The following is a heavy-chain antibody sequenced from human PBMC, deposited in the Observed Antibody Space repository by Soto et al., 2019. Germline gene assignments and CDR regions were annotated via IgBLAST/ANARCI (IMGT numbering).Heavy chain of an antibody. D-gene: IGHD2-8*02. V-gene: IGHV4-4*07. Sequence: TSETLSLTCTVSGASITSSSYWSWIRQPAGKGLEWIGRFSLSGTTNYNPSLRSRVTMSADVSKNQSSLRLTSVTAADTALYYCARGMTPPGAPAWYYFDSWGQGTLVTVSS. CDR3: ARGMTPPGAPAWYYFDS. J-gene: IGHJ4*02. CDR2: FSLSGTT. CDR1: GASITSSSY.